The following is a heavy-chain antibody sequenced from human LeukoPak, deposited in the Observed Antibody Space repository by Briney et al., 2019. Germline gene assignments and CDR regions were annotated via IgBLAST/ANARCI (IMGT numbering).Heavy chain of an antibody. J-gene: IGHJ5*02. CDR3: ASIPWFGESFRGFDP. Sequence: ASVKVSCKASGYTFTGYYMHWVRQAPGQGLEWMGWINPNSGGTNYAQKFQGRVTMTTDTSTSTAYMELRSLRSDDTAVYYCASIPWFGESFRGFDPWGQGTLVTVSS. D-gene: IGHD3-10*01. CDR1: GYTFTGYY. CDR2: INPNSGGT. V-gene: IGHV1-2*02.